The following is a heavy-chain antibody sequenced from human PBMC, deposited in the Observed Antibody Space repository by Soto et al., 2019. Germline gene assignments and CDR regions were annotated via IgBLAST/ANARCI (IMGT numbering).Heavy chain of an antibody. CDR3: ARGRYCLTGRCFPNWSDS. Sequence: SETLSLTCSVSGDSISNLDYFWAWIRQPPGQALEYIGYIYKSATTYYNPSFESRVAISVGTSKSQFSLNVTSVTAADTAVYFCARGRYCLTGRCFPNWSDSWGQGALVTVSS. V-gene: IGHV4-30-4*01. D-gene: IGHD7-27*01. J-gene: IGHJ5*01. CDR1: GDSISNLDYF. CDR2: IYKSATT.